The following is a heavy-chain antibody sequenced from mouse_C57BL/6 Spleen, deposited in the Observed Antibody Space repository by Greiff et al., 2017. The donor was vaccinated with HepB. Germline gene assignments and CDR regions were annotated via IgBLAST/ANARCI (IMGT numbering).Heavy chain of an antibody. CDR1: GYTFTSYT. CDR2: INPSSGYT. D-gene: IGHD1-1*01. CDR3: ARGHYGSSLYYYAMDY. J-gene: IGHJ4*01. V-gene: IGHV1-4*01. Sequence: VQLQQSGAELARPGASVKMSCKASGYTFTSYTMHWVKQRPGQGLEWIGYINPSSGYTKYNQKFKDKATLTADKSSSTAYMQLSSLTSEDSAVYYFARGHYGSSLYYYAMDYWGQGTSVTVSS.